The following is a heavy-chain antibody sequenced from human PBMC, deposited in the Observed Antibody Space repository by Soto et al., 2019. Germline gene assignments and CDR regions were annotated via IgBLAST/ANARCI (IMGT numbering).Heavy chain of an antibody. D-gene: IGHD7-27*01. CDR3: ARDTGATNTPHSNDY. J-gene: IGHJ4*02. CDR1: GYLFTSYG. V-gene: IGHV1-18*01. Sequence: VKVSCKTSGYLFTSYGINWVRRAPGQGLEWLGWISAYNGDTNYAQKFQGRVTMTTDTSTSTAYMDLRSLRSDDTAVYYCARDTGATNTPHSNDYWGQGTLVIVSS. CDR2: ISAYNGDT.